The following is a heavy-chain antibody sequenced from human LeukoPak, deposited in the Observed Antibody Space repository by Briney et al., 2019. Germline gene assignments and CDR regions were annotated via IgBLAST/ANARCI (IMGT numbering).Heavy chain of an antibody. CDR3: ARFDSSGYYCGGPNYYYGMDV. D-gene: IGHD3-22*01. CDR2: IYYSGST. Sequence: SETLSLTCTVSGGSISSYYWSWIRQPPGKGLEWIGYIYYSGSTNYNPSLKSRVTISVDTSKNQFSLKLSSVTAADTAVYYCARFDSSGYYCGGPNYYYGMDVWGQGTTVTVSS. CDR1: GGSISSYY. V-gene: IGHV4-59*01. J-gene: IGHJ6*02.